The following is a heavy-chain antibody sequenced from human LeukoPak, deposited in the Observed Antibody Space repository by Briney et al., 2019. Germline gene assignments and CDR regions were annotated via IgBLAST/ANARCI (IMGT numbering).Heavy chain of an antibody. CDR1: GFSFSSYA. D-gene: IGHD2-2*01. V-gene: IGHV3-23*01. CDR2: ISGSGGSR. J-gene: IGHJ4*02. Sequence: AGGSLRLSCAASGFSFSSYAMSWVRQAPGKGLEWVSAISGSGGSRYYADSVKGRFTISRDNSKNTLYLQMNSLRAEDTAVYYCAKDSSVVVPAAIPYWGQGTLVTVSS. CDR3: AKDSSVVVPAAIPY.